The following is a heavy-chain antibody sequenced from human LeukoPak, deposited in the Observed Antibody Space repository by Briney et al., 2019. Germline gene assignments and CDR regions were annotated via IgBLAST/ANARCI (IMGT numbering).Heavy chain of an antibody. J-gene: IGHJ4*02. Sequence: GGSLRLSCAVSGFTLNSYNMNWVRQAPGKGLEWVSYISVSSSTIYYADSVKGRFTISRDNAKNSLYLQMNSLRGDDTAVYYCARLGLGYYFDYWGQGTLVTVSS. CDR3: ARLGLGYYFDY. CDR2: ISVSSSTI. D-gene: IGHD5-12*01. CDR1: GFTLNSYN. V-gene: IGHV3-48*01.